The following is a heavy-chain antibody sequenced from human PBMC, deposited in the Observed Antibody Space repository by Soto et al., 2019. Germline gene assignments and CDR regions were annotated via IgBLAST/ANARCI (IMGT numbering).Heavy chain of an antibody. CDR1: AFTFSSYG. CDR2: ISYDESKK. D-gene: IGHD3-10*01. Sequence: PGGSLRLSCAASAFTFSSYGMHCVRQAPGKGPEWVAVISYDESKKYYAAYVKGRFTISRDDAKDSLYLQMNSLRGDDTAVYYCARDRSPGSFRGVIRQSVFDYWGQGALVTVSS. V-gene: IGHV3-30*03. CDR3: ARDRSPGSFRGVIRQSVFDY. J-gene: IGHJ4*02.